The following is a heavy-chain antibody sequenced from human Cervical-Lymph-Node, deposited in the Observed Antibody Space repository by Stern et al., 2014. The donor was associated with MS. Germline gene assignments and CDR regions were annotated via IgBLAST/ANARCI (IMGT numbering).Heavy chain of an antibody. CDR1: GFTFSRHW. CDR2: IKSDGSST. Sequence: EVQLVESGGGLVQPGGSLRLSCAASGFTFSRHWMHWVRQAPGKGLVWVSRIKSDGSSTNYADSVKGRFTISRDNAKNTLYLQMNSLRAEDTAVYYCARENWYLDLWGRGTQVTVSS. CDR3: ARENWYLDL. J-gene: IGHJ2*01. V-gene: IGHV3-74*01.